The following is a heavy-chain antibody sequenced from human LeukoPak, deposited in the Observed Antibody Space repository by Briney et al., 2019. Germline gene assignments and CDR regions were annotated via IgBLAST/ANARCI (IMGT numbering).Heavy chain of an antibody. CDR2: IRQDGSET. J-gene: IGHJ4*02. Sequence: GGSLRLSCATSGFTFSTYWMSWVRQAPGKGLEWVANIRQDGSETYYADSVKGRFTIFRDNAKNSLYLQMDSLRVEDTAVYYCANGDGFDYWGQGTLVIVSS. CDR3: ANGDGFDY. V-gene: IGHV3-7*01. CDR1: GFTFSTYW. D-gene: IGHD5-24*01.